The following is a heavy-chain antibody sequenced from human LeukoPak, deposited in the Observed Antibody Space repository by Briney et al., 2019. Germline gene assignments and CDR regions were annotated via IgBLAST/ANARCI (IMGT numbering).Heavy chain of an antibody. CDR2: IYTSGST. V-gene: IGHV4-4*07. CDR1: GGSISSYY. Sequence: SETLSLTCTVSGGSISSYYWSWIRQPAGKGLEWIGRIYTSGSTNYNPSLKSRVTMSVDTSKNQFSLKLSSVTAADTAVYYCARDQGSTIFGVAFDYWGQGTLVTVSS. D-gene: IGHD3-3*01. J-gene: IGHJ4*02. CDR3: ARDQGSTIFGVAFDY.